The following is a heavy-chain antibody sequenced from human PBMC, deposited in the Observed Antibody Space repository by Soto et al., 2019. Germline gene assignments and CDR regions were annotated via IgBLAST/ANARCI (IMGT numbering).Heavy chain of an antibody. Sequence: QVQLVESGGGVVRPGTSLRLSCAATGFSFSAHGMHWVRLAPGKGLEWLAVINDGSEEGYADSVRGRFTISRDNARNILYLQMDNLRAEDSALYYCARDDLFVDNGLDHWGQGTLVTVSS. J-gene: IGHJ4*02. V-gene: IGHV3-33*01. CDR1: GFSFSAHG. CDR3: ARDDLFVDNGLDH. D-gene: IGHD1-1*01. CDR2: INDGSEE.